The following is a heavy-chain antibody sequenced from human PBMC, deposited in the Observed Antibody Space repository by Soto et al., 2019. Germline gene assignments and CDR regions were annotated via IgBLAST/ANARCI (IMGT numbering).Heavy chain of an antibody. J-gene: IGHJ4*02. CDR2: IYSGGST. CDR1: GFTVSTKY. Sequence: PGGSLRLSCPASGFTVSTKYMRWVRQAPGKGLEWVSVIYSGGSTFYADSVRGRFTISRDNSKNTVNLQMNSLRAEDTAVYYCARDPWAADYWGQGTLVTVSS. CDR3: ARDPWAADY. D-gene: IGHD3-16*01. V-gene: IGHV3-66*01.